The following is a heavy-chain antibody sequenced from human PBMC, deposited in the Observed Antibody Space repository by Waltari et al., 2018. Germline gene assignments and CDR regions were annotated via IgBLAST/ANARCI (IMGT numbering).Heavy chain of an antibody. CDR3: TRDLYGSGGDWFDP. CDR1: GFDFRHYD. J-gene: IGHJ5*02. CDR2: IGGTHSNI. Sequence: EVRLAESGGGLVKPGGPLRLPCPDTGFDFRHYDMNWVRQAPGTGLEWVSSIGGTHSNIFYADSVKGRFTVSRDNAKNSLYLQMDNLRAEDSGLYFCTRDLYGSGGDWFDPWGQGTLVTVSS. V-gene: IGHV3-21*03. D-gene: IGHD3-10*01.